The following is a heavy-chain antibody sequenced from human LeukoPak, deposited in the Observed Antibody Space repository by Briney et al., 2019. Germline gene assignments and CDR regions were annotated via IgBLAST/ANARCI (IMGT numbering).Heavy chain of an antibody. J-gene: IGHJ6*02. D-gene: IGHD4-23*01. Sequence: SETLSLTCTVSGGSISSYYWSWIRQPAGKGLEWIGRIYTSGSTNYNPSLKSRVAMSVDTSKNQFSLKLRFVTAADTAIYYCARLIGTSYYFYDVDVWGQGTTVTVSS. CDR1: GGSISSYY. CDR3: ARLIGTSYYFYDVDV. CDR2: IYTSGST. V-gene: IGHV4-4*07.